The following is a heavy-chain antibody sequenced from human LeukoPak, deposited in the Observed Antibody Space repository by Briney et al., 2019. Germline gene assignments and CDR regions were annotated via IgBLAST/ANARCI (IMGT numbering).Heavy chain of an antibody. CDR2: INHSGST. CDR1: GGSFSGYY. J-gene: IGHJ4*02. V-gene: IGHV4-34*01. Sequence: SETLSVTCAVYGGSFSGYYWSWIRQPPGKGLEWIGEINHSGSTNYNPSLKSRVTISVDTSKNQFSLKLSSVTAADTAVYYCARGIRYSSSSLDYWGQGTLVTVSS. CDR3: ARGIRYSSSSLDY. D-gene: IGHD6-13*01.